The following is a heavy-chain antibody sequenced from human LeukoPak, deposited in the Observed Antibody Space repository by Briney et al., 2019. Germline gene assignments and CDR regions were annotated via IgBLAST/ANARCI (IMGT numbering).Heavy chain of an antibody. CDR2: ISFDGSYD. CDR1: GFTFSSCG. CDR3: AKEGRLRGSSWALEH. Sequence: PGGSLRLSCAASGFTFSSCGMYWVRQAPGKGLEWVAVISFDGSYDYYGDSLKGRFTISRDNSKNTLYLQINSLKNEDTAVYFCAKEGRLRGSSWALEHWGQGTLVTVSS. D-gene: IGHD6-13*01. V-gene: IGHV3-30*18. J-gene: IGHJ4*02.